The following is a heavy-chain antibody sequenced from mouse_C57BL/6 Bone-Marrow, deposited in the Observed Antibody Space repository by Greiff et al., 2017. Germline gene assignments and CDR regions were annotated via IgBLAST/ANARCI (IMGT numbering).Heavy chain of an antibody. CDR3: AIAQATAWFAY. D-gene: IGHD3-2*02. Sequence: VQLKQSGPVLVKPGASVKMSCKASGYTFTDYYMNWVKQSHGKSLEWIGDINPNNGGTIYNQKFKGKATLTVDKSSSTAYMELRSLTSEDTAVYYCAIAQATAWFAYWGQGTLVTVSA. J-gene: IGHJ3*01. CDR2: INPNNGGT. CDR1: GYTFTDYY. V-gene: IGHV1-18*01.